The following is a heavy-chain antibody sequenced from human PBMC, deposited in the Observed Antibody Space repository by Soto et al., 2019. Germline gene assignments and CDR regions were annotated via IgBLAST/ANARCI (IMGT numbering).Heavy chain of an antibody. D-gene: IGHD2-15*01. CDR2: ISAGGGST. CDR3: AKTSKLGYCTSGTCYPDY. V-gene: IGHV3-23*01. Sequence: GGSLRLSCAASGFTFSSYAMSWVRQAPGMGLEWVSGISAGGGSTYYADSVKGRFTISRDNSENTLYLQMSSLRAEDTAVYYCAKTSKLGYCTSGTCYPDYWGRGTLVTVSS. J-gene: IGHJ4*02. CDR1: GFTFSSYA.